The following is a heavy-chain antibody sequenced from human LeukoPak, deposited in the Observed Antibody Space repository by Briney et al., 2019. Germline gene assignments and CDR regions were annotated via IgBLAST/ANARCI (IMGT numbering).Heavy chain of an antibody. CDR3: ARDRPARIAAAGTPYFDY. D-gene: IGHD6-13*01. J-gene: IGHJ4*02. CDR2: IYTSGST. Sequence: SETLSLTCTVSGGSISSYYWSWIRQPAGKGLEWIGRIYTSGSTNYNPSLKSRVTMSVDTSKNQFSLKLSSVTAADTAVYYCARDRPARIAAAGTPYFDYWGQGTLVTVSS. CDR1: GGSISSYY. V-gene: IGHV4-4*07.